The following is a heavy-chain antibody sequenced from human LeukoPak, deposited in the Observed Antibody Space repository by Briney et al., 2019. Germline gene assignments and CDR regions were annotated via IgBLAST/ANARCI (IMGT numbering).Heavy chain of an antibody. CDR2: ISYSGST. CDR3: ARLPTDLLAFDS. D-gene: IGHD2-8*02. V-gene: IGHV4-39*01. CDR1: GGSLSSNSYY. Sequence: PSETLSLTCTGSGGSLSSNSYYWGWLRQPRGTGREWIASISYSGSTYYNPSLKSRVTISVDTSKNQFSLRLSSVTAADTAVYYCARLPTDLLAFDSWGQGALVTVSS. J-gene: IGHJ4*02.